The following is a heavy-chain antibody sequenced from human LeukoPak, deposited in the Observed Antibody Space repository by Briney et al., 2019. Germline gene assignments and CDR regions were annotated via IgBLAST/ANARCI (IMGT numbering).Heavy chain of an antibody. CDR3: ARAVELLGPYAPHFDY. D-gene: IGHD1-26*01. V-gene: IGHV3-53*01. Sequence: GGSLRLSCAASGFTVSSNYMSWVRQAPGKGLEWVSVIYSGGSTYYADSVKGRFTISRDNSKNTLYLQMNSLRAEDTAVYYCARAVELLGPYAPHFDYWGQGTLVTVSS. CDR2: IYSGGST. CDR1: GFTVSSNY. J-gene: IGHJ4*02.